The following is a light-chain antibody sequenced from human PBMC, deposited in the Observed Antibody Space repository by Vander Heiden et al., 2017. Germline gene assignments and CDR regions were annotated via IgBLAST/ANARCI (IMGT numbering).Light chain of an antibody. J-gene: IGKJ2*01. V-gene: IGKV3-20*01. CDR1: QSVSSSF. CDR2: GAS. CDR3: QQYDDSTYT. Sequence: EIVLTQSPGTLSLSPGERATLSCRASQSVSSSFLAWFQQKPGQAPRLLIYGASSRATGIPDRFSGSGSGTDFTLTISRLEPEDLAVYYCQQYDDSTYTFGQGTKLEIK.